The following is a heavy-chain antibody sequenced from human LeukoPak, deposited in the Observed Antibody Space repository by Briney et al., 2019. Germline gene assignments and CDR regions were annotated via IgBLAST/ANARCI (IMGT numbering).Heavy chain of an antibody. CDR3: ARVGNYFDSSGHFDY. CDR1: GYTFSGYY. V-gene: IGHV1-2*02. D-gene: IGHD3-22*01. Sequence: ASVKVSCKASGYTFSGYYIDWVRQAPGQGLEWMGWISPHSGGTNYAQKFQGRVTMTRDTSISTAYMELSSLRSDDTAVYYCARVGNYFDSSGHFDYWGQGTLVTVSS. J-gene: IGHJ4*02. CDR2: ISPHSGGT.